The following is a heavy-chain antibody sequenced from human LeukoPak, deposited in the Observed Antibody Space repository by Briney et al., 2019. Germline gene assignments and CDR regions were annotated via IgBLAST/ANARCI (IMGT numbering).Heavy chain of an antibody. V-gene: IGHV3-7*01. J-gene: IGHJ4*02. Sequence: GGSLRPSCAASGFTFSSYWMSWVRQAPGKGLEWVANIKQDGSEKYYVDSVKGRFTISRDNAKNSLYLQMNSLRAEDTAVYYCARQDGLGIYYFDSWGQGTLVTVSS. D-gene: IGHD3-10*01. CDR1: GFTFSSYW. CDR2: IKQDGSEK. CDR3: ARQDGLGIYYFDS.